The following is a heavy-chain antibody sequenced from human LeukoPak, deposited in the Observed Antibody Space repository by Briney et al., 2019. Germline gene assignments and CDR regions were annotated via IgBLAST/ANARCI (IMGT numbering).Heavy chain of an antibody. J-gene: IGHJ4*02. CDR3: ARDLAQYSSGWYY. Sequence: SGGSLRLSCAASGFTFSSYWMSWVRQAPGKGLELVAKIKQDGSEKYYVDSVKGRFTISRDNAKNSLYLQMNSLRAEDTAVYYCARDLAQYSSGWYYWGQGTLVTVSS. CDR1: GFTFSSYW. D-gene: IGHD6-19*01. V-gene: IGHV3-7*01. CDR2: IKQDGSEK.